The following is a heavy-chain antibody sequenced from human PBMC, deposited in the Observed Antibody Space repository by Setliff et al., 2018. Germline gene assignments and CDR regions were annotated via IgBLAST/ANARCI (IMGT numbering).Heavy chain of an antibody. D-gene: IGHD6-19*01. CDR3: AKDSLSGWSAVDY. Sequence: GGSLRLSCAASGFTFSDYYMSWIRQAPGKGLEWVSYIGGSGRTIYYADSVKGRFTNSRDNAQNALYLQMNSLRPEDTAVYYCAKDSLSGWSAVDYWGQGTLVTVSS. CDR1: GFTFSDYY. V-gene: IGHV3-11*04. J-gene: IGHJ4*02. CDR2: IGGSGRTI.